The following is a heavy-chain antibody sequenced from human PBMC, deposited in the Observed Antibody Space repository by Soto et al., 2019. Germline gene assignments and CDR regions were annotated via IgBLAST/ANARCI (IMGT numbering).Heavy chain of an antibody. CDR1: GGSFSGYY. V-gene: IGHV4-34*01. D-gene: IGHD3-3*01. J-gene: IGHJ5*02. CDR2: INHSGST. CDR3: ARGPPGITIFGVVIIDWFDP. Sequence: SETLSLTCAVYGGSFSGYYWSWIRQPPGKGLEWIGEINHSGSTNYSPSLKSRVTISVDTSKNQFSLKLSSVTAADTAVYYCARGPPGITIFGVVIIDWFDPWGQGTLVTVSS.